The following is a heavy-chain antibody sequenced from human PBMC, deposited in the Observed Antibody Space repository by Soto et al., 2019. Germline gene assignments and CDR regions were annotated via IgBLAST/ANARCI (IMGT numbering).Heavy chain of an antibody. CDR2: IIPLFGTT. D-gene: IGHD3-10*01. CDR3: AAELGFGKLSVV. Sequence: SVKVSCKASGDTFKNCVISWVRQAPGQGLEWMGGIIPLFGTTDFAQRFQGRLTITTDESTTTAYMELSRLRSEDTATYYCAAELGFGKLSVVWGQGTTVTVS. V-gene: IGHV1-69*05. CDR1: GDTFKNCV. J-gene: IGHJ6*02.